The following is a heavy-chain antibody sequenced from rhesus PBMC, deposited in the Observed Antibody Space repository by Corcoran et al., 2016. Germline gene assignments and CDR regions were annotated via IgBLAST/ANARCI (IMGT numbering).Heavy chain of an antibody. CDR3: ARDLTIVVVFEGFDY. CDR2: ISGSGGST. Sequence: QLQLQESGPGLVKPSETLSLTCAVSGGSISSNYWSWIRQPPGKGLEWIGRISGSGGSTDYNPSLKRRVTSATDTSKNQFSLTLSSVTAADTAVYYCARDLTIVVVFEGFDYWGQGVLVTVSS. V-gene: IGHV4-173*01. D-gene: IGHD3-16*01. J-gene: IGHJ4*01. CDR1: GGSISSNY.